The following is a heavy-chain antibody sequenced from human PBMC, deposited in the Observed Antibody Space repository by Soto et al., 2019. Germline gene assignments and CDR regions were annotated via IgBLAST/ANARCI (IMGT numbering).Heavy chain of an antibody. V-gene: IGHV5-51*01. CDR2: IYPGYSDT. D-gene: IGHD6-13*01. CDR1: GYSFTSYW. J-gene: IGHJ6*03. CDR3: ARHGIAAADYYYYYMDV. Sequence: GEALKISCKGSGYSFTSYWIGWVRQMPGKGLKWMGIIYPGYSDTRSSSSFQGHVTISADKSISTAYLQWSRLKASDTDMYYCARHGIAAADYYYYYMDVWGKGTTVTVSS.